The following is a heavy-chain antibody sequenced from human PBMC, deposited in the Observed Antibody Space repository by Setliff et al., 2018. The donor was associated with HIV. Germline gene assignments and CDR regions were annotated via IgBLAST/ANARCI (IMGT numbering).Heavy chain of an antibody. D-gene: IGHD1-7*01. Sequence: PSETLSLTCTVSGGSISSYYWSWIRQPPGKGLEWIGNIHSSGSTNYNPSLKSRVTISVDTSKNQFSLKLNSVTAADTAVYYCARKGDWNYPYDYWGQGTLVTVSS. CDR2: IHSSGST. V-gene: IGHV4-4*09. CDR1: GGSISSYY. CDR3: ARKGDWNYPYDY. J-gene: IGHJ4*02.